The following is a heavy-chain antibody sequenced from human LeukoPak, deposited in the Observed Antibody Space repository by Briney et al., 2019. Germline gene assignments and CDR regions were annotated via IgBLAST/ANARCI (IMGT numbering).Heavy chain of an antibody. Sequence: SETLSLTCTVSGGPISSGDYYWSWIRQPRGRGLEWIGYIYYSGSTYYNPSLKSRVTISVDTSKNQFSLKLSSVTAADTAVYYCARERRYFDWLDYWGQGTLVTVSS. V-gene: IGHV4-30-4*08. J-gene: IGHJ4*02. CDR2: IYYSGST. CDR1: GGPISSGDYY. D-gene: IGHD3-9*01. CDR3: ARERRYFDWLDY.